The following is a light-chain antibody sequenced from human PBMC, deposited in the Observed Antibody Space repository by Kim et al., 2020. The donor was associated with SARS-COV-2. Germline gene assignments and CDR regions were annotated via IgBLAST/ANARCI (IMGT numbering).Light chain of an antibody. CDR1: PSVSSH. Sequence: ATLFLSPGERATLSGRASPSVSSHLAWYQQKPGQAPRLLIYDASNRATDIPARFSGSGSGTDLTLTISSLEPEDFAVYYCQHNKTFGQGTKVDIK. J-gene: IGKJ1*01. CDR2: DAS. CDR3: QHNKT. V-gene: IGKV3-11*01.